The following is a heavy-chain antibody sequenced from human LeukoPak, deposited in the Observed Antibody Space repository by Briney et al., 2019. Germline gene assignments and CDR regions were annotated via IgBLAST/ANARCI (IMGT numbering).Heavy chain of an antibody. Sequence: GGSLRLSCAASGFIYSHYGMHWVRQAPGKGLEWVAVIWSDGSNRFYAGSVKGRFTISRDNSQNTLFLQMNSLRAEDTAMYYCARDTQRGFDYSNSLEYWGHGTLVTVSS. CDR1: GFIYSHYG. CDR3: ARDTQRGFDYSNSLEY. D-gene: IGHD4-11*01. V-gene: IGHV3-33*01. CDR2: IWSDGSNR. J-gene: IGHJ4*01.